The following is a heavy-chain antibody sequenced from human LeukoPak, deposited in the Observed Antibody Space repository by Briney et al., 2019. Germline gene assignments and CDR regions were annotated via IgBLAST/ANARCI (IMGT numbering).Heavy chain of an antibody. CDR1: GGSISSSSYY. J-gene: IGHJ4*02. V-gene: IGHV4-39*07. Sequence: SETLSLTCTVSGGSISSSSYYWGWIRQPPGKGLEWIGSIYYSGSTYYNPSLKSRVTISVDTSKNQFSLKLSSVTAADTVVYYCARDKMYWGGYNPFDYWGQGTLVTVSS. CDR3: ARDKMYWGGYNPFDY. D-gene: IGHD5-24*01. CDR2: IYYSGST.